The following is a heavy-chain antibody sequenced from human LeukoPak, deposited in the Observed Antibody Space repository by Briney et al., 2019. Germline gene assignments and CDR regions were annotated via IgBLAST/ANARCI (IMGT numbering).Heavy chain of an antibody. CDR3: ARDTYNSGWCSDY. J-gene: IGHJ4*02. CDR2: ISTYNGNT. D-gene: IGHD6-19*01. V-gene: IGHV1-18*01. CDR1: GYTFTSYG. Sequence: GASVKVSCKTSGYTFTSYGIGWVRQAPGHGLEWMGWISTYNGNTNYAQNLQGRIIMTTDTSTSTAYMELRSLRSDDTAMYYCARDTYNSGWCSDYWGQGTLVTVSS.